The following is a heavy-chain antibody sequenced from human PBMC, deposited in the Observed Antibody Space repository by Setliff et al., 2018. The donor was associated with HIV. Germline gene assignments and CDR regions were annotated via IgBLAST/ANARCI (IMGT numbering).Heavy chain of an antibody. V-gene: IGHV7-4-1*02. CDR2: INTKAGNP. CDR1: GYTFTTYS. Sequence: ASVKVSCKASGYTFTTYSMNWVRQAPGQGLEWMGWINTKAGNPTYAQGFTGRFVFSLDTSVSTAYLQINSLKAEDTAIYYCARVGVDSQEYFQHWGQGTLVTVSS. D-gene: IGHD3-3*01. CDR3: ARVGVDSQEYFQH. J-gene: IGHJ1*01.